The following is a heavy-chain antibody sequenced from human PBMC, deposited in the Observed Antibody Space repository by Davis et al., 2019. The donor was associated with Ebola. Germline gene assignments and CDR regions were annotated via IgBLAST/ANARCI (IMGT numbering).Heavy chain of an antibody. V-gene: IGHV3-48*03. CDR3: ARAGLRGYCSGGSCEWFDP. CDR2: ISSSGSTI. CDR1: GFTFSTYE. Sequence: GESLKISCAASGFTFSTYEMNWVRQAPGKGLELVSYISSSGSTIYYADSVKGRFTISRDNAKNSLYLQMNSLRAEDTAVYYCARAGLRGYCSGGSCEWFDPWGQGTLVTVSS. J-gene: IGHJ5*02. D-gene: IGHD2-15*01.